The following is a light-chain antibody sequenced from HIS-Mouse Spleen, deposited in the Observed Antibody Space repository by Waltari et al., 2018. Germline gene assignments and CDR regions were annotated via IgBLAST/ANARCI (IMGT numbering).Light chain of an antibody. CDR1: QSVSSSY. CDR2: GAS. V-gene: IGKV3-20*01. J-gene: IGKJ5*01. CDR3: QQYGSSST. Sequence: EIVLTQSPGTLSLSPGERATLSCRASQSVSSSYLAWYQQKPGQAPRLLIYGASSRATGIPDRCSRSGSGTDFTLTISRLEPEDFAVYYCQQYGSSSTFGQGTRLEIK.